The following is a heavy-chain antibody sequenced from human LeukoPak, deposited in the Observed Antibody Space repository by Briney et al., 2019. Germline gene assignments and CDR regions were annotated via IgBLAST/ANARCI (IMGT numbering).Heavy chain of an antibody. CDR3: AKATEPYCSSTSCYAWFDP. Sequence: GGSLRLSCAASGFTFSSYARRWVRQAPGKGLEWVSAISGSGGSTYYADSVKGRFTISRDNSKNTLYLQMNSLRAEDTAVYYCAKATEPYCSSTSCYAWFDPWGQGTLVTVSS. CDR1: GFTFSSYA. J-gene: IGHJ5*02. V-gene: IGHV3-23*01. D-gene: IGHD2-2*01. CDR2: ISGSGGST.